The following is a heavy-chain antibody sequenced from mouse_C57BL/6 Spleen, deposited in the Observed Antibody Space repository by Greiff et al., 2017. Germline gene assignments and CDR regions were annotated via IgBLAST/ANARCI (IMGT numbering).Heavy chain of an antibody. CDR2: ISSGSSTI. J-gene: IGHJ1*03. CDR1: GFTFSDYG. D-gene: IGHD1-1*01. Sequence: EVQVVESGGGLVKPGGSLKLSCAASGFTFSDYGMHWVRQAPEKGLEWVAYISSGSSTIYYADTVKGRFTISRDNAKNTLFLQMTSLRSEDTAMYYCARDYYYGSRDWYFDVWGTGTTVTVSS. CDR3: ARDYYYGSRDWYFDV. V-gene: IGHV5-17*01.